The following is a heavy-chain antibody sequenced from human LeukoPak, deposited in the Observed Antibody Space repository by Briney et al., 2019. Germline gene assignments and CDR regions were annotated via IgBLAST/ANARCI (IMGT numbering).Heavy chain of an antibody. V-gene: IGHV4-59*08. Sequence: SETLSLTCTVSGDSISSNYWSWIRQPPGKGLGRRGYIYYSGSTNYNPSLLSRFTMPIATNKNQFSLKVTSVTAADTGVYYCGRHGSRVLDYWGPGTLVTVSS. CDR1: GDSISSNY. CDR3: GRHGSRVLDY. D-gene: IGHD1-26*01. CDR2: IYYSGST. J-gene: IGHJ4*02.